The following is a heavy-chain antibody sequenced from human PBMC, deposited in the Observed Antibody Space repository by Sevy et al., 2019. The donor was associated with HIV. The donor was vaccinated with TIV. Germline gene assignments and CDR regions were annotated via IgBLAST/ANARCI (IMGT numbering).Heavy chain of an antibody. V-gene: IGHV3-30*02. CDR1: GFPFSSYG. CDR2: IRYDGGNK. CDR3: AKPREQGYYYGMDV. J-gene: IGHJ6*02. Sequence: GGSLRLSCAASGFPFSSYGMNWVRQAPGKGLEWVAFIRYDGGNKYYADSMKGRFTISRDNSKNTLYLQMKSLRGEDTAVYYCAKPREQGYYYGMDVWGQGTTVTVSS. D-gene: IGHD1-26*01.